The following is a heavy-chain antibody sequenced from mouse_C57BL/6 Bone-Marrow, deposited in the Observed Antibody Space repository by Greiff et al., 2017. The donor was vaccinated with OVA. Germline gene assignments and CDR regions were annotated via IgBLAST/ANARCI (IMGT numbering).Heavy chain of an antibody. Sequence: VQLQQSGPELVKPGASVKIPCKASGYTFTDYNMDWVKQSHGKSLEWIGDINPNNGGTIYNQKFKGKATLTVDKSSSTAYMELRSLTSEDTAVYYCAREGIDYYSRYFDVWGTGTTVTVSS. D-gene: IGHD2-12*01. CDR3: AREGIDYYSRYFDV. CDR1: GYTFTDYN. J-gene: IGHJ1*03. CDR2: INPNNGGT. V-gene: IGHV1-18*01.